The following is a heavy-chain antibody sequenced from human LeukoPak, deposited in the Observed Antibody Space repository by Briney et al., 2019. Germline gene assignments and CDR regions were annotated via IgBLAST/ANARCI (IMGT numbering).Heavy chain of an antibody. V-gene: IGHV3-30*01. Sequence: GGSLRLSCAASGFTFSSYAMHWVRQAPGKGLEWVAVIPYDGSNKYYADSVKGRFTISRDNSKNTLYLQMNSLRAEDTAVYYCARVPNSGGFDYWGQGTLVTVSS. CDR3: ARVPNSGGFDY. D-gene: IGHD3-10*01. CDR1: GFTFSSYA. CDR2: IPYDGSNK. J-gene: IGHJ4*02.